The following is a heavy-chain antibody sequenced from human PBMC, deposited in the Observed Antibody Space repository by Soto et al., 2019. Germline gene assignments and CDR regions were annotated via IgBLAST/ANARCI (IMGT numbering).Heavy chain of an antibody. V-gene: IGHV1-18*01. CDR1: GYTFTSNG. CDR2: ISTYNGNT. J-gene: IGHJ4*02. CDR3: AEAGYGDDAY. D-gene: IGHD4-17*01. Sequence: QVQLVQSGAEVKKPGTSVKVSCKASGYTFTSNGISWVRQAPGQGLEWMGWISTYNGNTNYAQKLRGRVTITRDTSTSIASMEGSDLRSDNRAVYYWAEAGYGDDAYWGQGSLGTVSS.